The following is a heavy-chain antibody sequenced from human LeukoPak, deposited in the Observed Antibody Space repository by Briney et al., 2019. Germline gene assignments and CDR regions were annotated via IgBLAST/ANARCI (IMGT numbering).Heavy chain of an antibody. CDR2: IYYSGST. CDR3: ARHDDSSGYLSFYFDY. CDR1: RGLISSGAYY. D-gene: IGHD3-22*01. V-gene: IGHV4-61*08. Sequence: SETLSLTCTVSRGLISSGAYYWNWIRQPPGKGLEWIGYIYYSGSTNYNPSLKSRVTISVDTSKNQFSLELSSVTAADTAVYYCARHDDSSGYLSFYFDYWGQGTLVTVSS. J-gene: IGHJ4*02.